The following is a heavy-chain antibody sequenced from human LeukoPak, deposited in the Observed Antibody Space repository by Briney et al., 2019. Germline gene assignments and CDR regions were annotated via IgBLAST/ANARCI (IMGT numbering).Heavy chain of an antibody. J-gene: IGHJ3*02. CDR3: ARESAEVTKLRAFDI. Sequence: SETLSLTCTVSGGSISSSSYYWGWIRQPPGKGLEWIGSIYYSGSTYYNPSLKSRVTISVDTSKNQFSLKLSSVTAADTAVYYCARESAEVTKLRAFDIWGQGTMVTVSS. V-gene: IGHV4-39*07. CDR2: IYYSGST. CDR1: GGSISSSSYY. D-gene: IGHD4-23*01.